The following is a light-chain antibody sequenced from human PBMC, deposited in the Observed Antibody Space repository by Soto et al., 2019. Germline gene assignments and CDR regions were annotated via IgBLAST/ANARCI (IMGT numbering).Light chain of an antibody. CDR1: SSDIGRYDY. V-gene: IGLV2-14*01. J-gene: IGLJ3*02. CDR3: CSFTASKTWV. CDR2: AVI. Sequence: QSALTQPASVTGSPGQSITISCTGTSSDIGRYDYVSWFQQHPGRAPRLLIYAVINRPSGVSPRFSASKSGNPASLTISGLEAVPEADFSCCSFTASKTWVFGGGTQATGL.